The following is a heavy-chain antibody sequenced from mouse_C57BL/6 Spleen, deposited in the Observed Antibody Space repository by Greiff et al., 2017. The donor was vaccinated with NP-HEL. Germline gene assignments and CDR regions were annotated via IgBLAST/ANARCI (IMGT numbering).Heavy chain of an antibody. CDR3: AREDY. Sequence: VQLQQSGPELVKPGASVKISCKASGYSFTGYYMNWVKQSPEKSLEWIGEINPSTGGTTYNQKFKAKATLTVDKSSSTAYMQLKGLTSEDSAVYYCAREDYWGQGTTLTVSS. CDR2: INPSTGGT. CDR1: GYSFTGYY. V-gene: IGHV1-42*01. J-gene: IGHJ2*01.